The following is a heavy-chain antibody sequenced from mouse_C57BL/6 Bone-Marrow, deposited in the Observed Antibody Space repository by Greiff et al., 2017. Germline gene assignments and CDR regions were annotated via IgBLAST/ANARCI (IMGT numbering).Heavy chain of an antibody. J-gene: IGHJ2*01. D-gene: IGHD2-4*01. CDR2: INYDGSST. CDR3: ARGPFDSLDY. V-gene: IGHV5-16*01. CDR1: GFTFSDYY. Sequence: EVQLVESEGGLVQPGSSMKLSCTASGFTFSDYYMAWVRQVPEKGLEWVANINYDGSSTYYLDSLKSRFIISRDNAKNILYLQMSSLKSEDTATYYWARGPFDSLDYWGQGTTLTVSS.